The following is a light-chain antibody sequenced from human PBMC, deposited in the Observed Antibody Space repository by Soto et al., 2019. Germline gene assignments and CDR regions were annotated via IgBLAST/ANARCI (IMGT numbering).Light chain of an antibody. CDR1: QSISNY. Sequence: DIQMTQSPSSLSASVGDRITITCRASQSISNYLNWYQHKPGKAPKLLIYAASSLQSGVPSRFSDSGSGTDFTLTISSLQPEDFATYYCQQSYSTLALTFGGGTKVEIK. CDR3: QQSYSTLALT. CDR2: AAS. J-gene: IGKJ4*01. V-gene: IGKV1-39*01.